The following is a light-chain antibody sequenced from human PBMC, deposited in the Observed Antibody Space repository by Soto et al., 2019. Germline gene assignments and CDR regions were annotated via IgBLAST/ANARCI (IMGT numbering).Light chain of an antibody. CDR3: QVWDSGSTQYV. V-gene: IGLV3-21*02. Sequence: SYELTQSPSVSVAPGQTATVTSGGRNTGAKSVHWYQQKPGQAPVLVVYDDSVRPSGIPERFSGSNSGNTATLTISRVEVGDEADYYCQVWDSGSTQYVFGAGTKLTVL. CDR1: NTGAKS. CDR2: DDS. J-gene: IGLJ1*01.